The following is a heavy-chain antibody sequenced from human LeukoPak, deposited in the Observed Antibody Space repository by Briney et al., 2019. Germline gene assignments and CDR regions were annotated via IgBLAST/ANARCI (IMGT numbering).Heavy chain of an antibody. D-gene: IGHD5-12*01. Sequence: SETLSLTCTVSGGSISNYFWNWIRQPPGKGLEWIGYFFQSGSAKYNPSLKSRVTLSADTSKNQVSLKLNSVTAADTAVYFCARAGSYSGYGSFAYWGQGILAPLSS. CDR2: FFQSGSA. J-gene: IGHJ4*02. V-gene: IGHV4-59*08. CDR1: GGSISNYF. CDR3: ARAGSYSGYGSFAY.